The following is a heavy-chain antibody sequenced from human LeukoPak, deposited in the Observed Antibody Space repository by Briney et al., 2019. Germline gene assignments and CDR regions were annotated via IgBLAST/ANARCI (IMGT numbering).Heavy chain of an antibody. CDR2: INHSGSI. D-gene: IGHD4-17*01. Sequence: SETLSLTCAVYGGSFSGYYWSWIRQPPEKGLEWIGEINHSGSINYNPSLKSRVTISVDASKNQFSLKLSSVTAADTAVYYCARAPRPANDYGDYYYYYGTDVWGQGTTVTVSS. J-gene: IGHJ6*02. CDR1: GGSFSGYY. CDR3: ARAPRPANDYGDYYYYYGTDV. V-gene: IGHV4-34*01.